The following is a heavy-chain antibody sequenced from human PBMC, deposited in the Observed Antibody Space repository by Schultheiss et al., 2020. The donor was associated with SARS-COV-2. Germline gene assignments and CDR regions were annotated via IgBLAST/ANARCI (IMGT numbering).Heavy chain of an antibody. V-gene: IGHV3-33*08. CDR2: IWYDGSNK. D-gene: IGHD2-21*02. CDR3: ARDGYCGGDCYYLYYYYGMDV. J-gene: IGHJ6*02. Sequence: GGSLRLSCAASGFTFSNYAMHWVRQAPGKGLEWVAVIWYDGSNKYYADSVKGRFTISRDNSKNTLYLQMNSLRAEDTAVYYCARDGYCGGDCYYLYYYYGMDVWGQGTTVTVS. CDR1: GFTFSNYA.